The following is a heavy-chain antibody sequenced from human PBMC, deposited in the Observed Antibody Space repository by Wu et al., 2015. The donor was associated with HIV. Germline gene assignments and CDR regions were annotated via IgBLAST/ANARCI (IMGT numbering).Heavy chain of an antibody. Sequence: QVQLVQSGAEVKKPGASVKVSCKASGYTFTSYGISWVRQAPGQGLEWMGWISAYNGNTNYAQKFQGRVTMTTDTSTSTAYMELRSLRSDDTAVYYCASSPLHDSSGYYSIWFDPLGPGNPGHRLL. CDR1: GYTFTSYG. CDR3: ASSPLHDSSGYYSIWFDP. V-gene: IGHV1-18*01. J-gene: IGHJ5*02. D-gene: IGHD3-22*01. CDR2: ISAYNGNT.